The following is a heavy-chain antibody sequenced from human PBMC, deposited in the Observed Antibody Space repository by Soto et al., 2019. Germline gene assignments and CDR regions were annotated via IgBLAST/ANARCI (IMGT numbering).Heavy chain of an antibody. J-gene: IGHJ1*01. Sequence: NPSETLSLTCTVSGGSISSYYWSWIRQPPGKGLEWIGYIYYSESANYNPSLKSRVTFSVDPSKNQFSLKLNSVIAADTGVYYCARYSSSWSKYLQLWGRGTLVTVSS. D-gene: IGHD6-13*01. CDR3: ARYSSSWSKYLQL. CDR1: GGSISSYY. CDR2: IYYSESA. V-gene: IGHV4-59*12.